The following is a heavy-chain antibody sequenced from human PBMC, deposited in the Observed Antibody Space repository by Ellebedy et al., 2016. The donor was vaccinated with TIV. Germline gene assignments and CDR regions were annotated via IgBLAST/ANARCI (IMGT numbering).Heavy chain of an antibody. CDR2: ISAYNGNT. D-gene: IGHD2-15*01. J-gene: IGHJ4*02. V-gene: IGHV1-18*04. Sequence: ASVKVSCXASGYTFTSYGISWVRQAPGQGLEWMGWISAYNGNTNYAQKLQGRVTMTTDTSTSTAYMELRSLRSDDTAVYYCARGGLYCGGGSCPQDYWGQGTLVTVSS. CDR1: GYTFTSYG. CDR3: ARGGLYCGGGSCPQDY.